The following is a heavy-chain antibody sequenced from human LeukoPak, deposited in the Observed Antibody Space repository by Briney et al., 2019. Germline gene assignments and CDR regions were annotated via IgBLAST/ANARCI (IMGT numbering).Heavy chain of an antibody. D-gene: IGHD2-15*01. CDR1: GFTFSSYG. CDR3: ARVDSDSGGYYYGMDV. V-gene: IGHV3-33*01. Sequence: GRSLRLSCAASGFTFSSYGMHWVRQAPGKGLEWVAVIWYDGSNKYYADSVKGRFTISRDNSKNTLYLQMNSLRAEDTAVYYCARVDSDSGGYYYGMDVWGQGTTVTVSS. CDR2: IWYDGSNK. J-gene: IGHJ6*02.